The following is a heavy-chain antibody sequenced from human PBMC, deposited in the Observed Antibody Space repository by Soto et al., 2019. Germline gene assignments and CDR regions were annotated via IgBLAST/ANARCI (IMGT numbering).Heavy chain of an antibody. CDR2: IYYSGST. J-gene: IGHJ5*02. CDR3: ARHTIYDFWSGPADPTENWFDP. CDR1: GGSISSYY. D-gene: IGHD3-3*01. V-gene: IGHV4-59*08. Sequence: PSETLSLTCTVSGGSISSYYWSWIRQPPGKGLEWIGYIYYSGSTNYNPSLKSRVTISVDTSKNQFSLKLSSVTAADTAVYYCARHTIYDFWSGPADPTENWFDPWGQGTLVTVSS.